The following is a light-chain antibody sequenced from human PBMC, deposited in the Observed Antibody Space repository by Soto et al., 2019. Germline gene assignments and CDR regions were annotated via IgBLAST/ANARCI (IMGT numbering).Light chain of an antibody. Sequence: QSALTQPASVSGSPGQSITISCTGTSSDVGGYNYVSWYQQHPGKAPKLMIYEVSNRPSGVSNRFSGSKSGNTASLTISGLQAEDEADYYCQAYDNSLGVFVLFGGGTKLTVL. CDR1: SSDVGGYNY. CDR2: EVS. J-gene: IGLJ3*02. CDR3: QAYDNSLGVFVL. V-gene: IGLV2-14*01.